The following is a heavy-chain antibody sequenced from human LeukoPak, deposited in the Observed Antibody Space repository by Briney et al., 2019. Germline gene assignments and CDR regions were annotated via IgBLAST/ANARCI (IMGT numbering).Heavy chain of an antibody. CDR1: GYTFTSYG. D-gene: IGHD3-10*01. Sequence: ASVKVSCEASGYTFTSYGISWVRQAPGQGLEWMGWISAYNGNTNYAQKLQGRVTMTTDTSTSTAYMELRSLRSDDTAVYYCARDFGYYYGSGKDYWGQGTLVTVSS. CDR3: ARDFGYYYGSGKDY. CDR2: ISAYNGNT. V-gene: IGHV1-18*04. J-gene: IGHJ4*02.